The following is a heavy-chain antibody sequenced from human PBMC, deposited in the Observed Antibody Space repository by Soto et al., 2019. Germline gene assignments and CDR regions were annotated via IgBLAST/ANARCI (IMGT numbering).Heavy chain of an antibody. V-gene: IGHV4-4*07. CDR1: GGSMSKFY. J-gene: IGHJ5*02. CDR3: VRDGSKTLRDCFDP. D-gene: IGHD4-17*01. CDR2: VYATGTS. Sequence: SETLSLTCSVSGGSMSKFYWSWIRKTAGKGLEWMGRVYATGTSDYNPSLRSRIAMSVDISKKTFSLRLRSVTAADTGVYYCVRDGSKTLRDCFDPWGQGILVTVS.